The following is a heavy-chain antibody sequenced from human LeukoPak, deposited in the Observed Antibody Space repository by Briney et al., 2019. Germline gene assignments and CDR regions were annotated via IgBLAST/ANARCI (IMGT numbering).Heavy chain of an antibody. CDR2: ISGNGGST. J-gene: IGHJ4*02. Sequence: GRSLRPSCAASGFTFADYATHWVRQAPRKGLEWVSPISGNGGSTYYADSVKGRFTISRDNSKNSLYLQMHSLRTEDTALYYCAKEVGKFDYYASSAYDYWGQGTLVTVSS. CDR3: AKEVGKFDYYASSAYDY. V-gene: IGHV3-43*02. D-gene: IGHD3-22*01. CDR1: GFTFADYA.